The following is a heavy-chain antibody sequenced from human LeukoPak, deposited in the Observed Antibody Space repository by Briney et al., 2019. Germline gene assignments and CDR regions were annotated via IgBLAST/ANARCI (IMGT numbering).Heavy chain of an antibody. CDR1: GDSISSSSYY. CDR2: IYYSGST. D-gene: IGHD3-10*01. Sequence: PSETLSPTCTVSGDSISSSSYYWGWIRQPPGKGLEWIRSIYYSGSTYYNPSLKSRVTISLDTSKNQFSLNLSSVTAADTAVYYCARRGRGYYMDVWSKGTTVTVSS. J-gene: IGHJ6*03. V-gene: IGHV4-39*01. CDR3: ARRGRGYYMDV.